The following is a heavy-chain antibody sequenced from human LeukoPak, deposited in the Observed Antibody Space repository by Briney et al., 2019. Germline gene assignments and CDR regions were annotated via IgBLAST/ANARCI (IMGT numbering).Heavy chain of an antibody. Sequence: PSETLSLTCTVSGDSISTYYWNWIRQPPGKGLEWIGYIYHSGSTNYNPSLKSRVTISVDTSKNQFSLKLSSVTAADTAVYYCARAAYDFWSGYSNWFDPWGQGTLVTVSS. CDR3: ARAAYDFWSGYSNWFDP. CDR2: IYHSGST. J-gene: IGHJ5*02. CDR1: GDSISTYY. V-gene: IGHV4-59*01. D-gene: IGHD3-3*01.